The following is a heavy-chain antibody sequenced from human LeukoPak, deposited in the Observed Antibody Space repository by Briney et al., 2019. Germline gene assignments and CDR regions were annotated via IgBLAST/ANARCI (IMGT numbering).Heavy chain of an antibody. Sequence: ASVKVSCKASGGTFTSYTISWVRQAPGQGLEWMGRIIPILDIANYAQKFQGRVTITADKSTSTAYMELSSLRSEDTAVYYCARDLRDGSGSPDYYYGMDVWGQGTTVTVSS. J-gene: IGHJ6*02. CDR2: IIPILDIA. D-gene: IGHD3-10*01. CDR3: ARDLRDGSGSPDYYYGMDV. CDR1: GGTFTSYT. V-gene: IGHV1-69*04.